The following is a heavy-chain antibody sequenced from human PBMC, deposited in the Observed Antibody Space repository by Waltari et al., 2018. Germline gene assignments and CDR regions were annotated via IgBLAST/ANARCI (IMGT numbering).Heavy chain of an antibody. CDR2: TYYGGET. Sequence: QVQLQASGPGLVKPSAPLSLPCPVPGGPVSRGHYYWSWIRQPPGRSLEWIGFTYYGGETTYNPSLHSRVTISMDTSNNQFSLDLRSVTAADTAVYFCVRDGDYTSSFDFWGPGTLVTVSS. D-gene: IGHD4-4*01. J-gene: IGHJ4*02. CDR3: VRDGDYTSSFDF. V-gene: IGHV4-61*01. CDR1: GGPVSRGHYY.